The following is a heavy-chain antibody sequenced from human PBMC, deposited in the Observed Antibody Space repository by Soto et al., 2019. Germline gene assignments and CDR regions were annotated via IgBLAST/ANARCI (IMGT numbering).Heavy chain of an antibody. V-gene: IGHV1-3*01. Sequence: ASVKVSCKASGYTFTSYPMHWVRQAPGQRLEWMGWINAGNGNTKYSQKFQGRVTITRDTSASTAYMELSSLRSEDTAMYYCATSPDTVDYYYYGMDVWGQGTTVTVSS. CDR1: GYTFTSYP. CDR3: ATSPDTVDYYYYGMDV. D-gene: IGHD6-19*01. CDR2: INAGNGNT. J-gene: IGHJ6*02.